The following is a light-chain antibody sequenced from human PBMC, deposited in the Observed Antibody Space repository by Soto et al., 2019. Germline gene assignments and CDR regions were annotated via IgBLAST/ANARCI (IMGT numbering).Light chain of an antibody. Sequence: QSALTQPPSVSGSPGQSVAISCTGTSSDVGGSNGVSWYQQPPGTAPKLMIYDVSNRPSGVPDRFSGSKSGNTASLTISGRQAEDEGDYYCSSYTSSSTYVFGTGTKLTVL. V-gene: IGLV2-18*02. CDR3: SSYTSSSTYV. CDR1: SSDVGGSNG. J-gene: IGLJ1*01. CDR2: DVS.